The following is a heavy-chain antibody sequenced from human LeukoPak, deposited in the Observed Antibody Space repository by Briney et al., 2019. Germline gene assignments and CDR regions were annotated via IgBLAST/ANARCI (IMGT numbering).Heavy chain of an antibody. Sequence: GASVKVSYKASGYXFTGYYIHWVRQAPGQGLEWMGWINPNSGGTNYAQKFGGRVTMTRDTSISTAYMELSRLRSDDTAVYYCARGNWNYVVDVWGQGTTVTVSS. CDR3: ARGNWNYVVDV. J-gene: IGHJ6*02. CDR2: INPNSGGT. V-gene: IGHV1-2*02. D-gene: IGHD1-7*01. CDR1: GYXFTGYY.